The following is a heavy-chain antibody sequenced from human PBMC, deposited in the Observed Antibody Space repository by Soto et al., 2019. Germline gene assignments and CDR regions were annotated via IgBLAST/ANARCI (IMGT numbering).Heavy chain of an antibody. V-gene: IGHV3-21*01. CDR2: ISSSSSYI. J-gene: IGHJ4*02. CDR1: GFTFSSYS. D-gene: IGHD1-26*01. CDR3: AREEGLVGATWVCDY. Sequence: EVQLVESGGGLVKPGGSLRLSCAASGFTFSSYSMNWVRQAPGKGLEWVSSISSSSSYIYYADSVKGRFTISRDNAKNSLYLQMNSLRAEDTAVYYCAREEGLVGATWVCDYWGQGTLVTVSS.